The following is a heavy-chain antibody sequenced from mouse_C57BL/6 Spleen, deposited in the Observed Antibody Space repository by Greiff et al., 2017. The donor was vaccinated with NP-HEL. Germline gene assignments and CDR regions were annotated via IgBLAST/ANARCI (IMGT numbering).Heavy chain of an antibody. V-gene: IGHV2-2*01. CDR3: ARNLIYYDYDGGYAMDY. CDR1: GFSLTSYG. Sequence: VQVVESGPGLVQPSQSLSITCTVSGFSLTSYGVHWVRQSPGKGLEWLGVIWSGGSTDYNAAFISRLSISKDNSKSQVFFKMNSLQADDTAIYYCARNLIYYDYDGGYAMDYWGQGTSVTVSS. J-gene: IGHJ4*01. D-gene: IGHD2-4*01. CDR2: IWSGGST.